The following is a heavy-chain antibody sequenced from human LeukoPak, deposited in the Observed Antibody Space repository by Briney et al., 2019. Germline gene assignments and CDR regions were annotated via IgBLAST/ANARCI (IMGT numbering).Heavy chain of an antibody. CDR3: ARDTCSGVSCYFDY. Sequence: GGSLRLSCVASGFTFNTYVMSWVRQAPGKGLEWVATITGGGITYYADLVKGRFTVARDNSRNTLFLQMDSLRVEDTAVYYCARDTCSGVSCYFDYWGQGTLVIVSS. CDR1: GFTFNTYV. D-gene: IGHD2-15*01. V-gene: IGHV3-23*01. J-gene: IGHJ4*02. CDR2: ITGGGIT.